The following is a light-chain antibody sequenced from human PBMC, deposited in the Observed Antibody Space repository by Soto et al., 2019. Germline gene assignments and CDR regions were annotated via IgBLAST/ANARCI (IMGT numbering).Light chain of an antibody. Sequence: MTQNKATLSVSPGERATLSCRASQSVSTNLAWYQPKPGQAPRLLIYGASTRATGIPARFSGSGSGTEFTLTISSLQPDDFATYYCQQYNRYSFGQGTKVDIK. CDR1: QSVSTN. V-gene: IGKV3-15*01. CDR3: QQYNRYS. CDR2: GAS. J-gene: IGKJ1*01.